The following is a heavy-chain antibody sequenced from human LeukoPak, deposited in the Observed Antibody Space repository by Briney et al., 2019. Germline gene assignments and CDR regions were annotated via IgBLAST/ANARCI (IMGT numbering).Heavy chain of an antibody. V-gene: IGHV3-64D*09. D-gene: IGHD2-8*01. J-gene: IGHJ4*02. CDR1: GFTFSSYA. Sequence: GGSLRLSCSASGFTFSSYAMHWVRQAPGKGPEYVSAISSNGGSTYYADSVKGRFTISRDNSKNTLYLQMSSLRAEDTAVYYCVINHMVYSYWGQGTLVTVSS. CDR3: VINHMVYSY. CDR2: ISSNGGST.